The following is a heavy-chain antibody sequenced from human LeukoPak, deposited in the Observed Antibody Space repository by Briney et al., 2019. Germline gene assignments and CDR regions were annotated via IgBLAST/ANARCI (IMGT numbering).Heavy chain of an antibody. CDR3: ARGIVLMVYAPNGYYFDY. J-gene: IGHJ4*02. CDR2: IYHSGST. Sequence: PSETLSLTCTVSGGSISSGGYYWSWIRQPPGKGLEWIGYIYHSGSTYYNPSLKSRVTISVDRSKNQFSLKLSSVTAADTAVYYCARGIVLMVYAPNGYYFDYWGQGTLVTVSS. V-gene: IGHV4-30-2*01. CDR1: GGSISSGGYY. D-gene: IGHD2-8*01.